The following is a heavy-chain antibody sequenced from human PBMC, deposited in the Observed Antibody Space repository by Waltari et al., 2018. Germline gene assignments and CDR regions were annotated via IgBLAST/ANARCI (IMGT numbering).Heavy chain of an antibody. J-gene: IGHJ3*02. D-gene: IGHD4-17*01. CDR1: GITFSSYS. CDR3: ARERATVVPPGAFDI. V-gene: IGHV3-21*01. CDR2: ISSSSSYI. Sequence: GQLVESGGGLVKPGGSLRLSCAASGITFSSYSMNWVRQAPGKGLEWVASISSSSSYIYYADSVKGRFTISRDNAKNSLYLQMNSLRAEDTAVYYCARERATVVPPGAFDIWGQGTMVTVSS.